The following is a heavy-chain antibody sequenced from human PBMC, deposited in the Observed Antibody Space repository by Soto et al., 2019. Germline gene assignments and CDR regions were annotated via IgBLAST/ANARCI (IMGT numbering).Heavy chain of an antibody. CDR1: GYTFTSYG. D-gene: IGHD2-2*01. V-gene: IGHV1-18*04. CDR3: ARVGDIVVVSPWFDP. CDR2: ISAYNGNT. Sequence: GASVKVSCKASGYTFTSYGISWVRQAPGQGLEWMGWISAYNGNTNYAQKLQGRVTMTTDTSTSTAYMELRSLRSDDTAVYYCARVGDIVVVSPWFDPWGQGTLVTVSS. J-gene: IGHJ5*02.